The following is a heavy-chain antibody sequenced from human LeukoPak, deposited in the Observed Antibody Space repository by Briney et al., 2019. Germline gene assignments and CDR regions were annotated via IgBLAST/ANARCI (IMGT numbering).Heavy chain of an antibody. V-gene: IGHV3-48*03. Sequence: GGSLRLSCAASGFTFRSYAMNWVRQAPGKGLEWVSYISSTGDIYYADSVKGRFTISRDDAKNSLYLQMSSLRAEDTAVYYCAKAPRNLGAFDIWGQGTMVTVSS. CDR2: ISSTGDI. CDR3: AKAPRNLGAFDI. D-gene: IGHD5-24*01. CDR1: GFTFRSYA. J-gene: IGHJ3*02.